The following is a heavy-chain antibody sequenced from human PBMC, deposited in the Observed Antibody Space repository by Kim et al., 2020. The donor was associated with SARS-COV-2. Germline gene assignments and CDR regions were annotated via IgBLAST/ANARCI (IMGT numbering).Heavy chain of an antibody. CDR2: ISSSSSYI. Sequence: GGSLRLSCAASGFTFSSYSMNWVRQAPGKGLEWVSSISSSSSYIYYADSVKGRFTISRDNAKNSLYLQMNSLRAEDTAVYYCARVRDGYNYRSNFGPIDYWGQGTLVTVSS. J-gene: IGHJ4*02. CDR3: ARVRDGYNYRSNFGPIDY. D-gene: IGHD5-12*01. V-gene: IGHV3-21*01. CDR1: GFTFSSYS.